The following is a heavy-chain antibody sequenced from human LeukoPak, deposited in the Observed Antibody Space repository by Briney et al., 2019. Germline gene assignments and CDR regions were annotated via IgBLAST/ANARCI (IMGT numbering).Heavy chain of an antibody. CDR1: GGSFSGYY. D-gene: IGHD2-15*01. CDR2: INHSGST. Sequence: SETLSLTCAVYGGSFSGYYWTWICQPPGKGLHWIGEINHSGSTNYNPSLKSRVTISVDTSKNQFSLKLTSVTAADTAVYYCARRGYCSGGSCYPSYFDSWGQGTLVTVSS. CDR3: ARRGYCSGGSCYPSYFDS. V-gene: IGHV4-34*01. J-gene: IGHJ4*02.